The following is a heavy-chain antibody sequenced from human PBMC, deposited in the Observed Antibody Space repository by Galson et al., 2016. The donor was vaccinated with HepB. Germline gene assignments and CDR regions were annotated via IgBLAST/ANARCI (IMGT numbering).Heavy chain of an antibody. J-gene: IGHJ4*02. CDR1: EFAFSSYA. CDR3: AKGLQVDKAMVGAY. CDR2: ISGSGDIT. D-gene: IGHD5-18*01. V-gene: IGHV3-23*01. Sequence: SLRLSCAAAEFAFSSYAMSWVRQAPVKGLEWVSTISGSGDITYYADSGKGRFTISRDNSKSTLYLQMNTLRADDTAVYYCAKGLQVDKAMVGAYWGQGTLVTVSS.